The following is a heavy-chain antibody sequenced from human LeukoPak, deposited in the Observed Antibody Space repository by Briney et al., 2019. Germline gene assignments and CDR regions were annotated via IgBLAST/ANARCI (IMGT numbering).Heavy chain of an antibody. J-gene: IGHJ5*02. Sequence: GGSLRLSCAASGFTFSSYWMHWVRQAPGKGLVWVSRINSDGSTTTYADSVEGRFTISRDNSKNTLYLQMNSLRAEDTAVYYCARARGVRGADWGYNWFDPWGQGTLVTVSS. V-gene: IGHV3-74*01. D-gene: IGHD3-10*01. CDR3: ARARGVRGADWGYNWFDP. CDR1: GFTFSSYW. CDR2: INSDGSTT.